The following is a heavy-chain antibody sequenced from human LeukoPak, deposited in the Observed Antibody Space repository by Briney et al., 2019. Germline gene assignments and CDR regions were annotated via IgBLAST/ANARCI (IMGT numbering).Heavy chain of an antibody. D-gene: IGHD2-2*01. V-gene: IGHV4-34*01. CDR3: ARADCSSTGCYEAEYFQH. Sequence: PSEILSLTCAVYGGSFSGYYWSWIRQPPGKGLEWIGEINHSGSTNYNPSFKSRVTISVDTSKNQFSLKLSSVTAADTAVYYCARADCSSTGCYEAEYFQHWGQGTLVTVSS. CDR1: GGSFSGYY. J-gene: IGHJ1*01. CDR2: INHSGST.